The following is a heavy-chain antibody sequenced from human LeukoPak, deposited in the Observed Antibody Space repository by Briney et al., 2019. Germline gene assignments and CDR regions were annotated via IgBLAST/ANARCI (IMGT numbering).Heavy chain of an antibody. CDR2: ISSNGGST. CDR3: ARSSGSYGPFEF. CDR1: GFTFSSHP. Sequence: AGGSLRLSCAASGFTFSSHPMHWVRQAPGKGLEYLSRISSNGGSTYYADSVKGRFVISRDNSDNTMYLQMGSLRTEDMAVYYCARSSGSYGPFEFWGQGALVTVSS. V-gene: IGHV3-64*02. D-gene: IGHD1-26*01. J-gene: IGHJ4*02.